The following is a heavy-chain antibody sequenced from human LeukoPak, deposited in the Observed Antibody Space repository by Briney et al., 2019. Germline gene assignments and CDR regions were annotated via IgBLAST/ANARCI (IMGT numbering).Heavy chain of an antibody. CDR1: GGTFSNYT. CDR2: IIPIVGTA. J-gene: IGHJ3*02. V-gene: IGHV1-69*08. D-gene: IGHD3-16*02. CDR3: ARYLVIRGDAFDI. Sequence: GASVKVSCKASGGTFSNYTINWVRQAPGQRLEWMGRIIPIVGTANCAQNFRGRVTITADKSTSTAYMELSSLRSEDTAVYYCARYLVIRGDAFDIWGQGTMVTVSS.